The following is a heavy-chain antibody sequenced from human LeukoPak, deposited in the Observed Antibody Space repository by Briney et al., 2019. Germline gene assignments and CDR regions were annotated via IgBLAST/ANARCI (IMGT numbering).Heavy chain of an antibody. CDR3: ARVETSSSEYYYYYYYMDV. Sequence: SETLSLTCAVYGGSFSGYYWSWIRQPPGKGLEWIGSIYHSGSTYYNPSLKSRVTISVDTSKNQFSLKLSSVTAADTAVYYCARVETSSSEYYYYYYYMDVWGKGTTVIVSS. CDR1: GGSFSGYY. CDR2: IYHSGST. D-gene: IGHD6-6*01. V-gene: IGHV4-34*01. J-gene: IGHJ6*03.